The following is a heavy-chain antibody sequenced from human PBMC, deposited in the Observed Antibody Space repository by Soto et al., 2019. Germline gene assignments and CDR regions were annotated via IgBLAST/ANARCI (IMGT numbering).Heavy chain of an antibody. V-gene: IGHV4-59*08. CDR3: ARHKSGYDSSGYYPFDY. J-gene: IGHJ4*02. D-gene: IGHD3-22*01. CDR2: IYYSGST. CDR1: GGSISSYY. Sequence: SETLSLTCTVSGGSISSYYWSWIRQPPGKGLEWIGYIYYSGSTNYNPSLKSRVTISVDTSKNQFSLKLSSVTAADTAVYYCARHKSGYDSSGYYPFDYWGQGTLVTVSS.